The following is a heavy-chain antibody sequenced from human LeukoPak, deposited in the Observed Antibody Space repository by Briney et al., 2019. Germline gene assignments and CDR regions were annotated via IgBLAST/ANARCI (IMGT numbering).Heavy chain of an antibody. V-gene: IGHV3-23*01. D-gene: IGHD6-13*01. CDR2: ISNSYST. J-gene: IGHJ2*01. Sequence: PGGSLRLSCAASGFTFNNYAMSWVRQAPGKGLESVSTISNSYSTYYADSVQGRLTISRDTSKKMLYLQMDSLRADDTAIYYFANRAGQQLTYWYIDLWGRGTLVSVSS. CDR3: ANRAGQQLTYWYIDL. CDR1: GFTFNNYA.